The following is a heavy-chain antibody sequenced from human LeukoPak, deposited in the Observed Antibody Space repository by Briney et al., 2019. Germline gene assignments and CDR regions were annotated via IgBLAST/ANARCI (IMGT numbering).Heavy chain of an antibody. CDR2: ISNSGGST. Sequence: GGSLRLSCAASGFTFSSYAMTWVRQAPGKGLEWASSISNSGGSTYYADSVKGQFTISRDNSENTLYLHMNSLRAADTAIYYCARDFNCAYWGQGTLVTVSS. CDR1: GFTFSSYA. CDR3: ARDFNCAY. J-gene: IGHJ4*02. V-gene: IGHV3-23*01.